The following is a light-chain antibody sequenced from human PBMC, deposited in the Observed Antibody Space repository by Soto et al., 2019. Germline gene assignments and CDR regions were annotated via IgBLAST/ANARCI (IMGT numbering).Light chain of an antibody. CDR3: VQHNSYQWK. V-gene: IGKV1-17*03. CDR2: AVS. J-gene: IGKJ1*01. Sequence: DIQVTHSPCAMSVSVGDRVTITCRASEDISHYLAWFQQKPGKVPKRLIFAVSNIESGVQSRFRGSGSGKEFTITINSTQPEDFATYYCVQHNSYQWKFGQGKKVDIK. CDR1: EDISHY.